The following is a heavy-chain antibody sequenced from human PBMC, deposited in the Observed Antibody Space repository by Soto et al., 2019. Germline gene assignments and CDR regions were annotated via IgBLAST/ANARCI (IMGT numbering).Heavy chain of an antibody. V-gene: IGHV3-11*01. CDR2: ISSGGGSK. J-gene: IGHJ5*02. Sequence: GGSLRRSFAASGFRFSNYYMAWIRQAPGKVLELVSYISSGGGSKYYADSVKGRFTIYRDNTKNILYLQMNSLTADDTAVYYCPRALLGLGSWGPAAIVTISS. CDR3: PRALLGLGS. CDR1: GFRFSNYY. D-gene: IGHD7-27*01.